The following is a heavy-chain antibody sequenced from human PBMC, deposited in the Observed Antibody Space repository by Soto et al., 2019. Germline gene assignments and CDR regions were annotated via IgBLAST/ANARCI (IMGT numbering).Heavy chain of an antibody. D-gene: IGHD6-13*01. V-gene: IGHV4-39*01. J-gene: IGHJ6*02. CDR2: IYYSGST. CDR1: VGSISSSSYY. CDR3: ARRRGGAAAGTPSHHNYYYYYGMDV. Sequence: SETLSLTCTVSVGSISSSSYYWGWIRQPPGKGLEWIGSIYYSGSTYYNPSLKSRVTISVDTSKNQFSLKLSSVTAADTAVYYCARRRGGAAAGTPSHHNYYYYYGMDVWGQGTTVTVSS.